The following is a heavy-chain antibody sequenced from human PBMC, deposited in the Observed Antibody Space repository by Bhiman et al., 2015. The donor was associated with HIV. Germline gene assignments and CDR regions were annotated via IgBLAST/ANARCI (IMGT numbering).Heavy chain of an antibody. J-gene: IGHJ4*02. CDR1: GFTISSNY. CDR2: IYSGGST. D-gene: IGHD6-19*01. Sequence: DVQLLESGGGLIQPGGSLRLSCAASGFTISSNYMSWVRQAPGKGLEWVSIIYSGGSTYYTDSVKGRFTISRDDSKNTLFLQMNSLRAEDTAIYFCTRGKGGWSDYWGQGTRVTVSS. CDR3: TRGKGGWSDY. V-gene: IGHV3-53*01.